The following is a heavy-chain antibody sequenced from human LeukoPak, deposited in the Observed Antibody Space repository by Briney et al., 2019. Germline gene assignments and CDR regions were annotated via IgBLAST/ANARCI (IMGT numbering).Heavy chain of an antibody. V-gene: IGHV6-1*01. CDR3: ARDSLYSSGWYFDY. D-gene: IGHD6-19*01. CDR1: GDSVSTNSAA. J-gene: IGHJ4*02. Sequence: SQTLSLTCAISGDSVSTNSAAWNWIRQSPSRGLEWLGRTYYMSKWYNDYAVSVKGRITINPDTSKNQFSLQLNSVTPEDTAVYYCARDSLYSSGWYFDYWGQGTLVTVSS. CDR2: TYYMSKWYN.